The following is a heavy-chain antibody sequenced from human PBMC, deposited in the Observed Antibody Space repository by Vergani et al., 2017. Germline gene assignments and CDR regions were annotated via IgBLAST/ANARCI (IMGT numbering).Heavy chain of an antibody. CDR2: IIPIFGTA. Sequence: QVQLVQSGAEVKKPGSSVKVSCKASGGTFSSYAISWVRQAPGQGLEWMGGIIPIFGTANYAQKFQGRVTMTRDTSISTAYMELSRLRSDETAVYYWARDHQLLYKTYDYWGQGTLVTVSS. J-gene: IGHJ4*02. CDR1: GGTFSSYA. CDR3: ARDHQLLYKTYDY. D-gene: IGHD2-2*02. V-gene: IGHV1-69*06.